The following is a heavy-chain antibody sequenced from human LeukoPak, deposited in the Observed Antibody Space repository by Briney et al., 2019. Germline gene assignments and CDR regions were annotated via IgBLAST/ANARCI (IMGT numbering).Heavy chain of an antibody. J-gene: IGHJ4*02. CDR1: GASFNDYY. D-gene: IGHD3-10*01. V-gene: IGHV4-34*01. CDR3: ARGRRLITMVRGVGQNYFDY. CDR2: INHSGTS. Sequence: PSETLSLTCAVYGASFNDYYWTWIRQPPGKGLEWIGEINHSGTSHYYPSLKRRVTISVDTSKYQFSLKLSSVTAADTAVYYCARGRRLITMVRGVGQNYFDYWGQGTLVTVSS.